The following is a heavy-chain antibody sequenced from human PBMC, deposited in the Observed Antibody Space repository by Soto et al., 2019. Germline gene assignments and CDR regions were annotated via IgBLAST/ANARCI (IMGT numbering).Heavy chain of an antibody. CDR2: IYWDDDK. Sequence: QITLTESGPTLVKPAQTLTLTCTFSGFSLTSPGEALAWIRQSPGKALEWLALIYWDDDKRYSPSLRNRLSIAMDTSKNPVFLTLTNVIPVDTGTYFCAHGVDKVIQNAFDFWGQGTKVNVSS. V-gene: IGHV2-5*02. J-gene: IGHJ3*01. CDR3: AHGVDKVIQNAFDF. D-gene: IGHD2-8*01. CDR1: GFSLTSPGEA.